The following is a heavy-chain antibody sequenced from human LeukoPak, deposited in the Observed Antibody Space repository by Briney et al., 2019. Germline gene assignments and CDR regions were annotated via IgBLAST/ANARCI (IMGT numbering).Heavy chain of an antibody. CDR2: ISSSSSYI. CDR1: GFTFSSYS. J-gene: IGHJ4*02. Sequence: PGGSLRLSCAASGFTFSSYSMNWVRQAPGKGLEWVSSISSSSSYIYYADSVKGRFTISRDNAKNSLYLRMNSLRAEDTAVYYCARGEYQLLNFDYWGQGTLVTVSS. CDR3: ARGEYQLLNFDY. V-gene: IGHV3-21*01. D-gene: IGHD2-2*01.